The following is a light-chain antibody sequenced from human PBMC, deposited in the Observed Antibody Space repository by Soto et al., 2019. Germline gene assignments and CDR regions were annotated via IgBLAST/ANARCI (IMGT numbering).Light chain of an antibody. CDR2: ANN. Sequence: QSVLTQPPSVSGAPGQGVTISCTGTRSNLGAGYDVHWYQQFPGAAPKLLIYANNKRPSGVRDRFSGSKSGTSASLSITGLQAEDEADYYCQSYDNSRTGVWVFGGGTQLTVL. V-gene: IGLV1-40*01. CDR1: RSNLGAGYD. J-gene: IGLJ3*02. CDR3: QSYDNSRTGVWV.